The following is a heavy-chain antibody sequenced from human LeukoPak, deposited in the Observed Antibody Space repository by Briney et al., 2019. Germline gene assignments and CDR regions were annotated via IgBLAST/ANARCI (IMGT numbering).Heavy chain of an antibody. J-gene: IGHJ4*02. D-gene: IGHD6-19*01. Sequence: ASVKVSCKASGYTFIGYSMHWVRQAPGQGLEWMGWINPYSGATTYAQKFQGRVTMTRDTSISAAYMELSSLRSDDTAVYYCASHLEQIAVAVFDYWGQGTLVTVSS. V-gene: IGHV1-2*02. CDR2: INPYSGAT. CDR1: GYTFIGYS. CDR3: ASHLEQIAVAVFDY.